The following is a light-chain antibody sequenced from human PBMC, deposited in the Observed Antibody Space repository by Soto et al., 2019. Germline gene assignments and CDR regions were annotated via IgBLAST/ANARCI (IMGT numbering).Light chain of an antibody. CDR2: KNN. J-gene: IGLJ2*01. Sequence: QSVLTQPPSASGTPGQRVTISCSGSSSNIGSNYIYWYQQLPGSAPKVLIYKNNQRPSGVPDRFSGSKSGTSASLTIRGLRSEDEADYYCSAWDDSLSGVIFGGGTKLTV. V-gene: IGLV1-47*01. CDR3: SAWDDSLSGVI. CDR1: SSNIGSNY.